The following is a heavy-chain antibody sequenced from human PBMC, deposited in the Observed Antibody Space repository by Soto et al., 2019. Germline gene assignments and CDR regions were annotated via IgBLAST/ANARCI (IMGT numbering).Heavy chain of an antibody. CDR2: MNPNSGNT. V-gene: IGHV1-8*01. J-gene: IGHJ4*02. CDR1: GYTFTSYD. Sequence: ASVKVSCKASGYTFTSYDINWVRQATGQGLEWMGWMNPNSGNTGYAQKFQGRVTMTRNTSISTAYMELSSLRSEDTAVYYCARGVPYTRPYGSGGSCKPSEYRGKGTRLTVSS. CDR3: ARGVPYTRPYGSGGSCKPSEY. D-gene: IGHD2-15*01.